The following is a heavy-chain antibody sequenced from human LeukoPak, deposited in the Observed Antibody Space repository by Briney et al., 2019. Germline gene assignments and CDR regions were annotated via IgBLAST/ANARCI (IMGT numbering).Heavy chain of an antibody. CDR2: ISSSSSYI. J-gene: IGHJ4*02. Sequence: GGSLRLSCAASGFTFSSNYMNWVRQAPGKGLQGVSSISSSSSYISYADSVKGRFTISRDNAKNSLYLQMNSLRAEDAAVYYCARRRTTVTTSLDYWGQGTLVTVSS. CDR3: ARRRTTVTTSLDY. CDR1: GFTFSSNY. V-gene: IGHV3-21*01. D-gene: IGHD4-17*01.